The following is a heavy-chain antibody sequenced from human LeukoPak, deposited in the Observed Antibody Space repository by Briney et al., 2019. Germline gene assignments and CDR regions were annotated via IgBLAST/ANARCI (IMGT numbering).Heavy chain of an antibody. Sequence: GGPLRLSCAASGLRFSDYYVSWIRQAPGKGLQWVSYISSGGDIMHYADSVKGRFTSSRDNAKNSGYLEMNSLGAEDTAVYYCAELGITMIGGVWGKGTTVTISS. D-gene: IGHD3-10*02. CDR2: ISSGGDIM. CDR1: GLRFSDYY. J-gene: IGHJ6*04. CDR3: AELGITMIGGV. V-gene: IGHV3-11*04.